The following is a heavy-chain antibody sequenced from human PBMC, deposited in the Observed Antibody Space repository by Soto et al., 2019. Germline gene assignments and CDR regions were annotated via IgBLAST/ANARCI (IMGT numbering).Heavy chain of an antibody. J-gene: IGHJ6*02. CDR2: IRGFSPYT. D-gene: IGHD2-15*01. CDR1: GFTFRTYT. CDR3: ARDRGYDAHAYYYNAMDV. V-gene: IGHV3-21*01. Sequence: PGGSLRLSCISSGFTFRTYTMNWVRQAPGKGLEWVSGIRGFSPYTFYAESVKGRFTISRDNAKNSLYLQMNSLRAGDTAVYYCARDRGYDAHAYYYNAMDVGGQSTTVTVSS.